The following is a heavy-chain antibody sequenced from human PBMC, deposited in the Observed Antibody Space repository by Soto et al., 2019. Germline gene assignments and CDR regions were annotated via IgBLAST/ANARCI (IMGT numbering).Heavy chain of an antibody. CDR3: ARGWGGTAAAGTRLDL. Sequence: ASVKVSCKASGYTFTKYAMHWVRQAPGQRLEWMGWINAGNGNTEYSQKFQGRVTITRDTSASTAYMELSSLRCEDTGVYYCARGWGGTAAAGTRLDLWGQGSLVTVSS. V-gene: IGHV1-3*01. CDR1: GYTFTKYA. CDR2: INAGNGNT. J-gene: IGHJ4*02. D-gene: IGHD6-13*01.